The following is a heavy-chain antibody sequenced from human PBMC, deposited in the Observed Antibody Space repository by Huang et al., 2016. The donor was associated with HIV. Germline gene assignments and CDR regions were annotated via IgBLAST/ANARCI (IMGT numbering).Heavy chain of an antibody. CDR3: AKEFDILTGYYPSGSDY. CDR1: GFTFSSFG. V-gene: IGHV3-30*18. D-gene: IGHD3-9*01. CDR2: ISDDGSNK. J-gene: IGHJ4*02. Sequence: QVQLVESGGGVVQPGRSLRLSCAASGFTFSSFGMHWVRQAPGKGLEWVAVISDDGSNKDYADSVKGRFTISRDNSKNTLYLQMNSLRAEDTAVYYCAKEFDILTGYYPSGSDYWGQGTLVTVSS.